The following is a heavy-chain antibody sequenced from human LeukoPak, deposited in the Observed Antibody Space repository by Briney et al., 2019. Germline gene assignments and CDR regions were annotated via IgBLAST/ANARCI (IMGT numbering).Heavy chain of an antibody. CDR2: IKQDGSEK. V-gene: IGHV3-7*01. D-gene: IGHD1-26*01. Sequence: PVGCLRLSCAASGFTFSSYWMSWVRQAPGKGLEWVANIKQDGSEKYYVDSVKGRFTISRDNAKNSLYLQMNSLRAEDTAAYYCARSSVAPFDYWGQGTLVTVSS. J-gene: IGHJ4*02. CDR1: GFTFSSYW. CDR3: ARSSVAPFDY.